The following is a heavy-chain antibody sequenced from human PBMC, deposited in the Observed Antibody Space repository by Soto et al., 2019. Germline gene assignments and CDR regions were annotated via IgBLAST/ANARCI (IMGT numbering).Heavy chain of an antibody. Sequence: QVQLVESGGGVVQPGRSLRLSCAASGFTFSSYSMHWVRQAPGKGLEWVAVIWYDGSNKYYADSVKGRFTISRDNSKNTLYLQMNSLRAEDTAVYYCARDGRQQLVLDAFDIWGQGTMVTVSS. CDR1: GFTFSSYS. D-gene: IGHD6-13*01. CDR3: ARDGRQQLVLDAFDI. V-gene: IGHV3-33*01. CDR2: IWYDGSNK. J-gene: IGHJ3*02.